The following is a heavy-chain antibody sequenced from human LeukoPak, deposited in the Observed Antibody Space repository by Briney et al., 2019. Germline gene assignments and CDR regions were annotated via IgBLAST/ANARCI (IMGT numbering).Heavy chain of an antibody. CDR1: GGSISSSSYY. CDR2: IYYSGST. Sequence: PSETLSLTCTVSGGSISSSSYYWGWIRQPPGKGLEWIGSIYYSGSTYYNPSLKSRVTISVDTSKNQFSLNLSSVTAADTAVYYCAREGVAATPFDYWGQGTLVTVSS. V-gene: IGHV4-39*07. D-gene: IGHD2-15*01. CDR3: AREGVAATPFDY. J-gene: IGHJ4*02.